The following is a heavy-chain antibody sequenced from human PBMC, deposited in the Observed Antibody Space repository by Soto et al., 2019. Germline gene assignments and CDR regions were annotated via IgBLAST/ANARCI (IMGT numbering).Heavy chain of an antibody. D-gene: IGHD3-22*01. CDR2: INTSGGST. CDR1: GYTFTSYY. CDR3: ARVPDPYDSSGPYYFDY. Sequence: ASVKVSCKASGYTFTSYYMHWVRQAPGQGLEWIGIINTSGGSTSYAQKFQGRVTMTRDTSTSTVYMELSSLRSEDTAVYYCARVPDPYDSSGPYYFDYWGQGTLVTVSS. J-gene: IGHJ4*02. V-gene: IGHV1-46*01.